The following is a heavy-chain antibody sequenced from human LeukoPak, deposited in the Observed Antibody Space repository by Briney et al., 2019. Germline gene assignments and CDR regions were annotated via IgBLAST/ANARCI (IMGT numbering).Heavy chain of an antibody. CDR1: GFTFSSYG. V-gene: IGHV3-30*02. CDR3: AKGRGYSGYDPYYFDY. Sequence: GSLRLSCAASGFTFSSYGMQWVRQAPGKGLEWVAFIRYDGSNKYYADSVKGRFTISRDNSKNTLYLQMNSLRAEDTAVYYCAKGRGYSGYDPYYFDYWGQGTLVTVSS. CDR2: IRYDGSNK. D-gene: IGHD5-12*01. J-gene: IGHJ4*02.